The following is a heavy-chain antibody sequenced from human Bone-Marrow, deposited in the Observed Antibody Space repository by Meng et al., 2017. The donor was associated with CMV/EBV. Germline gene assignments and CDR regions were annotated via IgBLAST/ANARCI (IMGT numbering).Heavy chain of an antibody. D-gene: IGHD2-2*01. CDR3: AKDREYQLPYVLGLPTRGGFDP. Sequence: SETLSLTCTVSGGSISSYYWSWIRQPPGKGLEWIGYIYYSGSTNYNPSLKSRVTISVDTSKNQFSLKLSSVTAADTAVYYCAKDREYQLPYVLGLPTRGGFDPWGQGTLITVSS. CDR1: GGSISSYY. V-gene: IGHV4-59*01. J-gene: IGHJ5*02. CDR2: IYYSGST.